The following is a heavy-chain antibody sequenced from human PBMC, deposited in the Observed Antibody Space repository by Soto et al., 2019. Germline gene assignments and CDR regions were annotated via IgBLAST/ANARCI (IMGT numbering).Heavy chain of an antibody. CDR3: TTDWEPHEVYATSYFDY. CDR1: GFTFSNAW. D-gene: IGHD2-8*01. CDR2: IKSKTDGGTT. Sequence: GGSLRLSCAASGFTFSNAWMNWVRQAPGKGLEWVGRIKSKTDGGTTDYAAPVKGRFTISRDDSKNTLYLQMNSLKTEDTAVYYCTTDWEPHEVYATSYFDYWGQGTLVTVSS. J-gene: IGHJ4*02. V-gene: IGHV3-15*07.